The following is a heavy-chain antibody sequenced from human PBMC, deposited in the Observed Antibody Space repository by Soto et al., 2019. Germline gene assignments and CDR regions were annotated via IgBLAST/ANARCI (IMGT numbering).Heavy chain of an antibody. D-gene: IGHD3-10*01. CDR2: IYWDDDE. CDR3: AHSRNLITEDAQVGDFDY. Sequence: QISLKESGPTLVKPTETLKRTCTFSGFSLTTDGEGVGWVRQPPGEALEWLALIYWDDDERYSPSLKTRLTIKKDPSKNQVVLILTNMDPVDTATYYCAHSRNLITEDAQVGDFDYWGQGTLVTVSS. V-gene: IGHV2-5*02. J-gene: IGHJ4*02. CDR1: GFSLTTDGEG.